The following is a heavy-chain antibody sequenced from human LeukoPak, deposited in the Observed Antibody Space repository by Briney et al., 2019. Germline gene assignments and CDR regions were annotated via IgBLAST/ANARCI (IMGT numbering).Heavy chain of an antibody. CDR1: GFTFSDSW. D-gene: IGHD5-12*01. J-gene: IGHJ4*02. CDR3: ARVAGGYDFSAFDY. V-gene: IGHV3-7*01. CDR2: MNQDGSAK. Sequence: GGSLRLSCAASGFTFSDSWMSWVRQAPGKGLEWVANMNQDGSAKGYVDSVKGRFTISRDNSKNTLYLQMNSLRAEDTAVYYCARVAGGYDFSAFDYWGQGTLVTVSS.